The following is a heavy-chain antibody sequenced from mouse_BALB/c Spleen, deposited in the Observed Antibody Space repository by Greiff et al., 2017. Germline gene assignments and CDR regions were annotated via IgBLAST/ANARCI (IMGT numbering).Heavy chain of an antibody. D-gene: IGHD2-14*01. CDR1: GFTFSSYA. CDR2: ISSGGSYT. CDR3: AREGNYRYDYFDY. Sequence: EVKLVESGGGLVKPGGSLKLSCAASGFTFSSYAMSWVRQSPEKRLVWVAEISSGGSYTYYPDTVTGRFTISRDNAKNTLYLEMSSLRSEDTAMYYCAREGNYRYDYFDYWGQGTTLTVSS. J-gene: IGHJ2*01. V-gene: IGHV5-9-4*01.